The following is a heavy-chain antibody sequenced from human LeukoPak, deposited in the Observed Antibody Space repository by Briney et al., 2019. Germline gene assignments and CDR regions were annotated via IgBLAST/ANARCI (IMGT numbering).Heavy chain of an antibody. D-gene: IGHD4-11*01. CDR3: ARDAYRDRYFDY. CDR1: GFTFTNYW. V-gene: IGHV3-7*01. Sequence: PGGSLRLSCAASGFTFTNYWMSWVRQAPGKGLEWVANIKQDGSEKYYVDSVKGRFSISRDNAKNSLYLQVNSLRAEDTAVYFCARDAYRDRYFDYWGQGTLVTVSS. CDR2: IKQDGSEK. J-gene: IGHJ4*02.